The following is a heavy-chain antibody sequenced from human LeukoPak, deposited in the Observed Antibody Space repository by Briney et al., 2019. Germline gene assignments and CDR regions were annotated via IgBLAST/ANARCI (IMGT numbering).Heavy chain of an antibody. CDR3: ARLSGSYYIDY. CDR1: GFTFSSSGM. D-gene: IGHD1-26*01. J-gene: IGHJ4*02. CDR2: IYYSGST. V-gene: IGHV4-39*07. Sequence: GSLRLSCAASGFTFSSSGMSWVRQAPGKGLEWIGSIYYSGSTYYNPSLKSRVTISVDTSKNQFSLKLSSVTAADTAVYYCARLSGSYYIDYWGQGTLVTVSS.